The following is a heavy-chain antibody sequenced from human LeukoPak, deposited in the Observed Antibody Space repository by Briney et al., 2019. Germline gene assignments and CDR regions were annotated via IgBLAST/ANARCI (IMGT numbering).Heavy chain of an antibody. CDR3: ARDFYLHDYGDPLGY. Sequence: PSETLSLTCTVSGGSISSYYWSWIRQPAGKGLEWIGRIYTSGSTNYNPSLKSRVTMSVDTSKNQFSLKLSSVTAADTAVYYCARDFYLHDYGDPLGYRGQGTLVTVSS. CDR1: GGSISSYY. J-gene: IGHJ4*02. V-gene: IGHV4-4*07. CDR2: IYTSGST. D-gene: IGHD4-17*01.